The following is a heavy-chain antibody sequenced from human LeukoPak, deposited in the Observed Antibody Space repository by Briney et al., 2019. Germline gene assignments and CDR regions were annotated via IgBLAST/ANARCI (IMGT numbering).Heavy chain of an antibody. D-gene: IGHD3-10*01. CDR1: RGSMTSYH. Sequence: PSETLSLTCTVSRGSMTSYHWNWIRQPAGKGLEWIGRIYTSGSTKYNPSLKSRVTMSLDVSKNLFSLKLSSVTAADTAVYFCARGTMVRGVIINRGPDSDSYHYMDVWGKGTTVTVSS. J-gene: IGHJ6*03. CDR3: ARGTMVRGVIINRGPDSDSYHYMDV. CDR2: IYTSGST. V-gene: IGHV4-4*07.